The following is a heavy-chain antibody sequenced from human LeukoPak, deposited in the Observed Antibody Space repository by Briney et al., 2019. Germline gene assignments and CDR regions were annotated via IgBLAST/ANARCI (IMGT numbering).Heavy chain of an antibody. D-gene: IGHD4-23*01. V-gene: IGHV3-30*01. Sequence: GGSLRLSCAASGFTFSSYAMHWVRQAPGKGLEWVAVISYDGSNKYYADSVKGRFTVSRDNSKNTLYLQMNSLRAEDTAVYYCARDVTRPNDAYFDYWGQGTLVTVSS. J-gene: IGHJ4*02. CDR1: GFTFSSYA. CDR3: ARDVTRPNDAYFDY. CDR2: ISYDGSNK.